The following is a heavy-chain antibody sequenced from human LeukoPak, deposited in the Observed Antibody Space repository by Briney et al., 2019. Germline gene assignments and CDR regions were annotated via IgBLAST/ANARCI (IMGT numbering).Heavy chain of an antibody. CDR1: GYTFTGYY. D-gene: IGHD5-24*01. Sequence: GASVKVSCKASGYTFTGYYMHWVRQAPGQGLEWMGRINPNSGGTNYAQKFQGRATMTRDTSISTAYMELSRLRSDDTAVYYCARVGWRWLQFPDYWGQGTLVTVSS. J-gene: IGHJ4*02. CDR3: ARVGWRWLQFPDY. V-gene: IGHV1-2*06. CDR2: INPNSGGT.